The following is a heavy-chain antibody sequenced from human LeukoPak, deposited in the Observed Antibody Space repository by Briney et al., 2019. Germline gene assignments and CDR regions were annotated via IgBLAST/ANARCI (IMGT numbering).Heavy chain of an antibody. V-gene: IGHV1-2*02. J-gene: IGHJ4*02. CDR3: ARVPGPYTTSRFDF. D-gene: IGHD2-2*02. CDR2: IDPDSGGT. CDR1: GYTFTVYY. Sequence: VASVTVSFKTSGYTFTVYYLHWVRQAPGQRPEWMGGIDPDSGGTHYGQKFQGRVTVTRDTSITTVYMELSGLTSDDTAVYYCARVPGPYTTSRFDFWGQGTLVTASS.